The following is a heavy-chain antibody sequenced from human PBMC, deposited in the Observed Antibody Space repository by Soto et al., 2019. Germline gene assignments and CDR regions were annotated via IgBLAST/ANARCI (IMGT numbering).Heavy chain of an antibody. J-gene: IGHJ6*02. CDR3: ASAVDV. Sequence: QVQLVESGGGVVQPGRSLRLSCAASGFTFSSYAMHWVRQDPGKGLEWVAVISYDGSNKYYADSVKGRFTISRDNSKNTLYLQMSGLSADDTAVYYCASAVDVWGQGTTVTVSS. CDR1: GFTFSSYA. CDR2: ISYDGSNK. V-gene: IGHV3-30-3*01.